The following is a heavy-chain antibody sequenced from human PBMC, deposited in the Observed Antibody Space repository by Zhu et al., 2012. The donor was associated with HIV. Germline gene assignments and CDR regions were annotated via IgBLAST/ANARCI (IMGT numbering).Heavy chain of an antibody. J-gene: IGHJ6*02. Sequence: QVQLEQWGAGLVKPSETLSLTCAVYGASFTGYYWSWIRQPPGKGLEWIGEINHSGSTNYHPSLKSRVSLSVDTSKRQFSLKLSSVTAADTAVYYCAGPYYYDSESYRYYYGMDVWGQGTTVTVSS. D-gene: IGHD3-10*01. V-gene: IGHV4-34*02. CDR3: AGPYYYDSESYRYYYGMDV. CDR2: INHSGST. CDR1: GASFTGYY.